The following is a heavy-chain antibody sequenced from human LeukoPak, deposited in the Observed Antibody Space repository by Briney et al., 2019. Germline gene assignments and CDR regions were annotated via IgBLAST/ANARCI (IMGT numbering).Heavy chain of an antibody. D-gene: IGHD3-10*01. Sequence: SETLSLTCTVSGGSISSYYWSWIRQPAGKGLEWLGRISTSLTTYYNPSLKSRVTMSLDTSENQFSLKMNSVTAADTAVYFCARGYGSGSYSSWGQGTLVIVSS. CDR1: GGSISSYY. CDR3: ARGYGSGSYSS. J-gene: IGHJ4*02. V-gene: IGHV4-4*07. CDR2: ISTSLTT.